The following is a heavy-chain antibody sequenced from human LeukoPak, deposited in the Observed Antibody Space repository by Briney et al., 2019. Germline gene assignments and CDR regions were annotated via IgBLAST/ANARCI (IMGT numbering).Heavy chain of an antibody. CDR1: GGSISSSSYY. CDR2: IYYSGST. Sequence: SETLSLTCTVSGGSISSSSYYWGWIRQPPGKGLEWIGSIYYSGSTYYNPSLKSRVTISVDTSKNQFSLKLSSVTAADTAVYYCARLVNYYGSGSYYYYYYMDVWGKGTTVTISS. J-gene: IGHJ6*03. CDR3: ARLVNYYGSGSYYYYYYMDV. D-gene: IGHD3-10*01. V-gene: IGHV4-39*01.